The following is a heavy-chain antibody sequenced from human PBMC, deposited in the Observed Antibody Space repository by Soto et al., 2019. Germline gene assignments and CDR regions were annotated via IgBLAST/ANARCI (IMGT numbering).Heavy chain of an antibody. J-gene: IGHJ6*02. V-gene: IGHV1-69*13. Sequence: SVKVSCKASGGTFSSYAISWVRQAPGQGLEWMGGIIPIFGTANYAQKFQGRVTITADESTSTAYMELSSLRSEDTAVYYCARDKGLELQYYYYGMDVWGQGTTVTVSS. CDR3: ARDKGLELQYYYYGMDV. CDR1: GGTFSSYA. D-gene: IGHD1-7*01. CDR2: IIPIFGTA.